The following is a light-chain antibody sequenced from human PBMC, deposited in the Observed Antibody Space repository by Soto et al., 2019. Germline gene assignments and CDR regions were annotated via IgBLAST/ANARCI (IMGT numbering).Light chain of an antibody. CDR2: AAS. V-gene: IGKV1-39*01. CDR1: QSISSY. J-gene: IGKJ1*01. CDR3: QQSYSTRWT. Sequence: IQLTQFPSSLSASVGDRVTITCRASQSISSYLNWYQQKPGKAPKLLIYAASSLQSGVPSRFSGSGSGTDFTLTISSLQPEDFATYYCQQSYSTRWTFGQGTKVDIK.